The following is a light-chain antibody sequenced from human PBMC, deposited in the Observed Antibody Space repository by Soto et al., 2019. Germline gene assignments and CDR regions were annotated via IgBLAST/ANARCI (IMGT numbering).Light chain of an antibody. Sequence: DIQMTQSPSSVSASVGDRVTITCRASQAIDSWLAWYQQKPGEAPKLLIFTGSLLHSGVPPRFSGSRSGTEFTLTISGLQPEDFATYYCQPTFSFPPTFGQGTKV. V-gene: IGKV1-12*01. J-gene: IGKJ1*01. CDR3: QPTFSFPPT. CDR1: QAIDSW. CDR2: TGS.